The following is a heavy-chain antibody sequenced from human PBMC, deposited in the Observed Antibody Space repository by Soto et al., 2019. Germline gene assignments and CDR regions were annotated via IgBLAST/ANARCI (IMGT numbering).Heavy chain of an antibody. Sequence: QVQLVQSGAEVKKPGSSVKVSCKASGGTFSSYAISWVRQAPGQGLEWMGGIIPIFGTANYAQKFQGRVTVTPDESTKTACMERGSLRAEDTAGDFCAGVGVAEALGGMDVWGQGTTVTVSS. D-gene: IGHD3-16*01. V-gene: IGHV1-69*05. CDR1: GGTFSSYA. CDR3: AGVGVAEALGGMDV. CDR2: IIPIFGTA. J-gene: IGHJ6*02.